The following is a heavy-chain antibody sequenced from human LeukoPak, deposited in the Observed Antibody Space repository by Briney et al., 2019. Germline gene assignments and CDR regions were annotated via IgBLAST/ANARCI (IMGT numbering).Heavy chain of an antibody. CDR2: INHSGST. D-gene: IGHD5-18*01. Sequence: SETLSLTCAVYGGSFSGYYWSWIRQPPGKGLEWIGEINHSGSTNYNPSLKSRVTISVDTSKNQFSLKLSSVTAADTAVYYCARHRGYSYGPYYYYYYMDVWGKGTTVTVSS. V-gene: IGHV4-34*01. J-gene: IGHJ6*03. CDR3: ARHRGYSYGPYYYYYYMDV. CDR1: GGSFSGYY.